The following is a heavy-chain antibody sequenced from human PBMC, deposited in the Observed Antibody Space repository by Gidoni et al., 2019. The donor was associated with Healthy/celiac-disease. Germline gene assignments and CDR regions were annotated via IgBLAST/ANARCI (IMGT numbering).Heavy chain of an antibody. CDR1: GFTFRSCG. V-gene: IGHV3-33*01. CDR3: ARGNTVTTNYYYCMDV. CDR2: IWYEGSNK. J-gene: IGHJ6*03. Sequence: QVQLVESGGGVVLPGRSLRPSCAVSGFTFRSCGMHWVRQAPGMGLEWVAVIWYEGSNKYYADSVKGRFTISRDNSKNTLYLQMNSLRAEDTAVYYCARGNTVTTNYYYCMDVWGKGTTVTVSS. D-gene: IGHD4-17*01.